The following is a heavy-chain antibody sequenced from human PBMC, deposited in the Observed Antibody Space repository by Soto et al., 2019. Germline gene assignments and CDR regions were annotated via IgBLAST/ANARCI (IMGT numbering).Heavy chain of an antibody. CDR1: GFTFSSYA. CDR2: ISSNGGST. V-gene: IGHV3-64*01. CDR3: ARVIMGARAARGWLDY. Sequence: EVQLVESGGGLVQPGGSLRLSCAASGFTFSSYAMHWVRQAPGKGLEYVSAISSNGGSTYYANSVKGRFTISRDNSKNTLYLQRGSLRAEDMAVYYCARVIMGARAARGWLDYWGQGTLVTVSS. D-gene: IGHD1-26*01. J-gene: IGHJ4*02.